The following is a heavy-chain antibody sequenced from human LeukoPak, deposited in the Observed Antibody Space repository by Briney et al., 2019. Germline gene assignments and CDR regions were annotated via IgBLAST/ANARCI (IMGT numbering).Heavy chain of an antibody. V-gene: IGHV4-38-2*02. CDR3: ARVTTRVSGSLDAFDI. D-gene: IGHD1-26*01. CDR1: GYSISSGYY. J-gene: IGHJ3*02. Sequence: SETLSLTCTVSGYSISSGYYWGWIRQPPGKGLEWIGSIYHSGSTYYNPSLKSRVTISVDTSKNQFSLKLSSVTAADTAVYYCARVTTRVSGSLDAFDIWGQGTMVTISS. CDR2: IYHSGST.